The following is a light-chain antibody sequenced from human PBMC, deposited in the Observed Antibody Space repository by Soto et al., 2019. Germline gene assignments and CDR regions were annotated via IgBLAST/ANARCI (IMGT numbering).Light chain of an antibody. Sequence: EIEMTQSPATLSVSPGERATLSCRASQSVSSNLAWYQQKPGQAPRLLIYGASTRATGIPARFSGSGSGTEFTLTISSLQSEDFAVYYCQQYNNWPPWTFGQGTKVE. J-gene: IGKJ1*01. V-gene: IGKV3-15*01. CDR3: QQYNNWPPWT. CDR1: QSVSSN. CDR2: GAS.